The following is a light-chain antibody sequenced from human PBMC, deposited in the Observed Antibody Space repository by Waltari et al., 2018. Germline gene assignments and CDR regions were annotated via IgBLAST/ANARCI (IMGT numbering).Light chain of an antibody. CDR1: SEHSAYA. J-gene: IGLJ2*01. CDR3: QTWDPDTVV. Sequence: QLAVTQSPSASASLGASVKLTCTLSSEHSAYAIAWHQHQPEKGPRFLMKIDGGGGHTNGDGIPDRFSGFSSGAGRYLTISSLQYEDEAAYYCQTWDPDTVVFGGGTKLTV. V-gene: IGLV4-69*01. CDR2: IDGGGGH.